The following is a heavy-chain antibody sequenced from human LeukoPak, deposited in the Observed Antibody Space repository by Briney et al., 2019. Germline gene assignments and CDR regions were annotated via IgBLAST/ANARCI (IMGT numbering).Heavy chain of an antibody. CDR1: GYSFSTYW. D-gene: IGHD3-16*02. Sequence: GESLKISCKGFGYSFSTYWIGWVRQMPGKGLEWMGVVYPGDSDTRYSPSFQGQITISADKSISTAYLQWRSLKASDTAMYYCARQGDDYVWGNYPEIGDFWGQGTLVTVSS. CDR3: ARQGDDYVWGNYPEIGDF. CDR2: VYPGDSDT. J-gene: IGHJ4*02. V-gene: IGHV5-51*01.